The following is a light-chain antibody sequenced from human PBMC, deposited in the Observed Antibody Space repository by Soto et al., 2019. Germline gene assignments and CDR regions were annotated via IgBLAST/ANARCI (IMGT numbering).Light chain of an antibody. V-gene: IGLV1-51*01. CDR2: DNN. J-gene: IGLJ1*01. Sequence: QSVLTQPPSVSAAPGEKVTISCSGRTSNIVNNFVSWYQQFPGTAPQLLIHDNNKRPSGIPDRFSGSKSGSSATLGITGLQTGDEALYYCSSYRGLTARVFGTGTKVTVL. CDR1: TSNIVNNF. CDR3: SSYRGLTARV.